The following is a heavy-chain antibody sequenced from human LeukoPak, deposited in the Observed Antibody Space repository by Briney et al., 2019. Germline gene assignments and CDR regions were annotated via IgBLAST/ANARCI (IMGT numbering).Heavy chain of an antibody. V-gene: IGHV1-18*01. CDR1: GYTFTSYG. J-gene: IGHJ6*02. CDR3: ARVFPTEHYYYYYGMDV. CDR2: ISAYNGNT. Sequence: ASVKVSCKASGYTFTSYGISWVRQAPGQGLEWMGWISAYNGNTNYAQKFQGRVTITADESTSTAYMELSSLRSEDTAVYYCARVFPTEHYYYYYGMDVWGQGTTVTVSS.